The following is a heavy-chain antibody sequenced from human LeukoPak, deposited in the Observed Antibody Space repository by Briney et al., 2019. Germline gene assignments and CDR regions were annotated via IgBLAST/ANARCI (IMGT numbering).Heavy chain of an antibody. Sequence: GASVKVSCKASGYTFTGYYMHWVRQAPGQGLEWMGWINPNSGGTNYAQKFQGRVTMTRDTSISTAYMELSRLRSEDTAVYYCAREWRSTRMSAFDIWGQGTMVTVSS. CDR3: AREWRSTRMSAFDI. J-gene: IGHJ3*02. D-gene: IGHD5/OR15-5a*01. CDR1: GYTFTGYY. CDR2: INPNSGGT. V-gene: IGHV1-2*02.